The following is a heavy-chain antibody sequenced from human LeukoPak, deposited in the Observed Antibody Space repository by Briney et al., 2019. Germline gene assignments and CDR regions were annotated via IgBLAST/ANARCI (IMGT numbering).Heavy chain of an antibody. Sequence: SETLSLTCTDSGGSISSYYWSCIRQPPGKGLEWIGYIYYSGSTNYNPSLKSRVTISVDTSKNQFSLKLSSVTAADTAVYYCARGVVAARFWFDPWGQGTLVTVSS. J-gene: IGHJ5*02. CDR2: IYYSGST. D-gene: IGHD2-15*01. CDR1: GGSISSYY. V-gene: IGHV4-59*01. CDR3: ARGVVAARFWFDP.